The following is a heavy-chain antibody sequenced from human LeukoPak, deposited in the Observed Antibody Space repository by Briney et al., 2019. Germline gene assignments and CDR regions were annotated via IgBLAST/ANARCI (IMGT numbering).Heavy chain of an antibody. CDR3: AAMGRDGYNFYY. D-gene: IGHD5-24*01. V-gene: IGHV3-23*01. CDR2: ISGSGGGR. J-gene: IGHJ4*02. CDR1: GFSFSSYA. Sequence: GGSLRLSCAVSGFSFSSYAMSWVRQAPGKGLEWVSGISGSGGGRYYADSVKGRFTISRDNSKNTLYLQMNSLRAEDTAVYYCAAMGRDGYNFYYWGQGTLVTVSS.